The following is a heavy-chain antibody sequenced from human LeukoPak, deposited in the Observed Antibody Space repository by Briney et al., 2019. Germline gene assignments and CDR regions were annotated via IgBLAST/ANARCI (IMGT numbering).Heavy chain of an antibody. CDR3: ARHRCSSNGCRSMDV. V-gene: IGHV4-59*08. D-gene: IGHD2-2*01. CDR1: GGSISSSS. Sequence: SETLSLTCTVSGGSISSSSWSWIRQPPGKRLEWIGYISYSGSTNYNPSLKSRVTISVDTSKNQFSLKLTSVTAADTAVYYCARHRCSSNGCRSMDVWGQGTTVTVSS. CDR2: ISYSGST. J-gene: IGHJ6*02.